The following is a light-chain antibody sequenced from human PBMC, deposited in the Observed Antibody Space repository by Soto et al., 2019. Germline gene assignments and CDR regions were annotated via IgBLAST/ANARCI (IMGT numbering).Light chain of an antibody. V-gene: IGKV3-15*01. J-gene: IGKJ4*01. CDR3: QHYNNWLGT. Sequence: EIVITQAPATLSVSRGERATLSCRANQAISSNLAWNQQKPGQAPRLLIYGASTRATGIPDRFSGSGSGTEFTLTISSLQSEDFAVYYCQHYNNWLGTFGGGTKVDIK. CDR2: GAS. CDR1: QAISSN.